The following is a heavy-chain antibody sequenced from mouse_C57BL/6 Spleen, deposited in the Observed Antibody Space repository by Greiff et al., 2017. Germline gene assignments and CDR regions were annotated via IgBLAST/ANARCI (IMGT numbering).Heavy chain of an antibody. D-gene: IGHD1-1*01. V-gene: IGHV1-69*01. J-gene: IGHJ2*01. CDR1: GYTFTSYW. CDR2: IDPSDSYT. Sequence: QVQLQQPGAELVMPGASVTLSCKASGYTFTSYWLHWVKQRPGQGLEWIGEIDPSDSYTNYNQKFKGKSTLTVDKSSSTAYMQLSSLTSEDSAVYYCARRITVVAHFDYWGQGTTLTVSS. CDR3: ARRITVVAHFDY.